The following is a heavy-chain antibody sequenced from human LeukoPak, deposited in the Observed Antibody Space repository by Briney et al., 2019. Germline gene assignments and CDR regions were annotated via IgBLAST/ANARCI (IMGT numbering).Heavy chain of an antibody. J-gene: IGHJ3*01. Sequence: PGGSLRLSCAASGFTFISSAMTWVRQAPGKGLEWVSSISGSGDYTYYADSVEGRFTISRDNSKNTLYLQMTSLRAEDTAIYYCAKLTPNWGQGTMVTISS. CDR2: ISGSGDYT. D-gene: IGHD1-14*01. V-gene: IGHV3-23*01. CDR1: GFTFISSA. CDR3: AKLTPN.